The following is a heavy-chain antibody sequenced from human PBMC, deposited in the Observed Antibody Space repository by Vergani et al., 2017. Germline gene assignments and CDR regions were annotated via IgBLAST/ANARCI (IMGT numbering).Heavy chain of an antibody. CDR1: GGTFSSYT. CDR3: ARDQGYCSSTSCPYYYYYYGMDV. V-gene: IGHV1-69*08. CDR2: IIPILGIA. J-gene: IGHJ6*02. D-gene: IGHD2-2*01. Sequence: QVQLVQSGAEVKKPGSSVKVSCKASGGTFSSYTISWVRQAPGQGLEWMGRIIPILGIANYAQKFQGRVTITADKSTSTAYMELSRLRSEDTAVYYCARDQGYCSSTSCPYYYYYYGMDVWGQGTTVTVSS.